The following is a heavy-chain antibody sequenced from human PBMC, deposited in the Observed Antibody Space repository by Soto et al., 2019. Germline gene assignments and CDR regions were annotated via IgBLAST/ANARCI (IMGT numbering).Heavy chain of an antibody. Sequence: TSETLSLTCAVYGGSFSGYYWSLIRQPQGKGLEWIGEINHSGSTNYNPSLKSRVTISVDTSKNQFSLKLSSVTAADTAVYYCARGGNYYDSSGYQAYWGQGTLVTVSS. CDR1: GGSFSGYY. CDR2: INHSGST. V-gene: IGHV4-34*01. D-gene: IGHD3-22*01. CDR3: ARGGNYYDSSGYQAY. J-gene: IGHJ4*02.